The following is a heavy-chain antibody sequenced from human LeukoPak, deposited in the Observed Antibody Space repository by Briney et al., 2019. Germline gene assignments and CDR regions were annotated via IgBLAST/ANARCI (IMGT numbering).Heavy chain of an antibody. J-gene: IGHJ3*02. CDR1: GFTFSSYA. CDR3: AKLKGYLDAFDI. Sequence: GGSLRLSCAASGFTFSSYAMSWVRQAPGKGLEWVSAISGSGGSTYYADSVKGRFTISRDNSKNTLYLQMSSLRAEDTAVYYCAKLKGYLDAFDIRGQGTMVTVSS. V-gene: IGHV3-23*01. D-gene: IGHD5-12*01. CDR2: ISGSGGST.